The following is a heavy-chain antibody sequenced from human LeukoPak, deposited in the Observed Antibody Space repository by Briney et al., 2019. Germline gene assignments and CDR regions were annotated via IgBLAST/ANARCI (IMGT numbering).Heavy chain of an antibody. Sequence: ASMKVSCKASGYTFTGYYIHWVRQAPGQGLEWMGRINPNGGGTNYAQKFQGRVTMTSDTSISTAYMELGRLRSDDTAVYYCARERKITIFGVACDYWDQGTLVTVSS. J-gene: IGHJ4*02. D-gene: IGHD3-3*01. CDR1: GYTFTGYY. CDR3: ARERKITIFGVACDY. CDR2: INPNGGGT. V-gene: IGHV1-2*06.